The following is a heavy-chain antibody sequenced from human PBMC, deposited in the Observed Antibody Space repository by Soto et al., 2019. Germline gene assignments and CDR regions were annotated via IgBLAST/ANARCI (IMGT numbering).Heavy chain of an antibody. D-gene: IGHD6-19*01. Sequence: PGGSLRLSCVASQFPFDVYSMHWARQAPGKGLEWVSYIRHTTSATFYADAVKGRFTISRDNRKNSLFLQMNSLRDDDTGVYFCARDRGSSGMFELDVWGPGTLVTVSS. CDR2: IRHTTSAT. CDR1: QFPFDVYS. V-gene: IGHV3-48*02. CDR3: ARDRGSSGMFELDV. J-gene: IGHJ3*01.